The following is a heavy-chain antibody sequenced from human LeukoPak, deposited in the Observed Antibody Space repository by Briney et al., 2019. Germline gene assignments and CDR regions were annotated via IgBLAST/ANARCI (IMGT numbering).Heavy chain of an antibody. CDR2: IYYSGST. J-gene: IGHJ6*02. CDR1: GGSISSGGYY. D-gene: IGHD5-18*01. V-gene: IGHV4-31*03. Sequence: PSETLSLTCTVSGGSISSGGYYWSWIRQHPGKGPEWIGYIYYSGSTYYNPSLKSRVTISVDTSKNQFSLKLSSVTAADTAVYYCARNTDYYGMDVWGQGTTVTVSS. CDR3: ARNTDYYGMDV.